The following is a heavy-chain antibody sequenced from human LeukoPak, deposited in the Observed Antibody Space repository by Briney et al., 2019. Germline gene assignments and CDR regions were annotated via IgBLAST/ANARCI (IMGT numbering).Heavy chain of an antibody. CDR2: FDPEDGET. Sequence: ASVKVSCKVSGYTLTELSMHWVRQAPGEGLEWMGGFDPEDGETIYAQKFQGRVTMTEDTSTDTAYMELSSLRSEDTAVYYCAYTYYDYVWGSLSLRKHAFDIWGQGTMVTVSS. J-gene: IGHJ3*02. CDR3: AYTYYDYVWGSLSLRKHAFDI. CDR1: GYTLTELS. V-gene: IGHV1-24*01. D-gene: IGHD3-16*01.